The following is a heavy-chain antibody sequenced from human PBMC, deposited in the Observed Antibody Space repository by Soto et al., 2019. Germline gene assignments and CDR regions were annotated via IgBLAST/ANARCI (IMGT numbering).Heavy chain of an antibody. CDR2: FDPEDGET. Sequence: ASVKVSCKVSGYTLTELSMHWVRQAPGKGLEWMGGFDPEDGETIYAQKLQGRVTMTEDTSTDTAYMELSSLRSEDTAVYYCATDLISSSTFDYWGQGTLVTVSS. D-gene: IGHD3-16*02. V-gene: IGHV1-24*01. J-gene: IGHJ4*02. CDR3: ATDLISSSTFDY. CDR1: GYTLTELS.